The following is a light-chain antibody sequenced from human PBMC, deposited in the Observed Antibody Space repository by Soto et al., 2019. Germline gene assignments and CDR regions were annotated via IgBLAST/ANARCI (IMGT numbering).Light chain of an antibody. J-gene: IGKJ1*01. V-gene: IGKV3-15*01. CDR3: QQYKDWPRT. CDR1: QSVTDN. CDR2: GAS. Sequence: EIVMTQSPATLSVSPGERATLSCRASQSVTDNLAWYQQKPGQAPRLLIYGASTRYTGVPARFSGGGSETEFPLTISSLQSEDFAVYYCQQYKDWPRTFGQGTKVEIK.